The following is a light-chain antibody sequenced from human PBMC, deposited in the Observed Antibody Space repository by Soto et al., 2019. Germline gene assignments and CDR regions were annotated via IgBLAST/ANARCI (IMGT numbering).Light chain of an antibody. CDR1: SSNIGAGYD. V-gene: IGLV1-40*01. Sequence: QSVLTQPPSVSGAPGQRVTISCTGSSSNIGAGYDAHWYQHLPGTAPKLLIYSNTNRPSGVPDRFSGSKSGTSASLAITGLQAEDEADYYCQSYDSSLSIYVFGSGTKVTGL. CDR2: SNT. J-gene: IGLJ1*01. CDR3: QSYDSSLSIYV.